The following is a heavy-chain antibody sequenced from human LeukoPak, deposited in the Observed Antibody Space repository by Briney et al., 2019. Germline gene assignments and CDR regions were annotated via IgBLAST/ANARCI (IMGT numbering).Heavy chain of an antibody. CDR1: GFTVSNNY. V-gene: IGHV3-66*01. Sequence: PGGSLRLSCAASGFTVSNNYMSWVRQAPGKGLEWVSSISGVGSTSYADSVKGRITISRDNSRTTLYLQMDSLRPEDTAVYYCARSGYYYDSSGSSSWGQGTLVTVSS. J-gene: IGHJ5*02. CDR3: ARSGYYYDSSGSSS. CDR2: ISGVGST. D-gene: IGHD3-22*01.